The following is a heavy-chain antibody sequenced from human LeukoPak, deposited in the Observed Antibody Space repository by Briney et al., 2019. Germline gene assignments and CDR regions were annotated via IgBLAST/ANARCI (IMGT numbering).Heavy chain of an antibody. V-gene: IGHV3-21*01. CDR1: GFTFSSYS. Sequence: GGSLRLSCAASGFTFSSYSMNWVRQAPGKGLEWVSSISSSSSYIYYADSVKGRFTTYRDNAKNSLYLQMNSLRAEDTDVYDCARDVRQYYYGSGSYLFDPWGQGTLVTVSS. D-gene: IGHD3-10*01. J-gene: IGHJ5*02. CDR2: ISSSSSYI. CDR3: ARDVRQYYYGSGSYLFDP.